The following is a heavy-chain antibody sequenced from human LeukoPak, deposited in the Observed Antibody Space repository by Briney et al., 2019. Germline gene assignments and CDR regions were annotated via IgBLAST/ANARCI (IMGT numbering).Heavy chain of an antibody. CDR2: TYYRSKWYN. CDR3: ARALAVAGRSPAKLRYWFDP. Sequence: PSQTLSLTCAISGDSVSSNSAAWNWIRQSPSRGLEWLGRTYYRSKWYNDYAVSVKSRITINPDTSKNQFSLQLNSVTPEDTAVYYCARALAVAGRSPAKLRYWFDPWGQGTLVTVSS. J-gene: IGHJ5*02. D-gene: IGHD6-19*01. V-gene: IGHV6-1*01. CDR1: GDSVSSNSAA.